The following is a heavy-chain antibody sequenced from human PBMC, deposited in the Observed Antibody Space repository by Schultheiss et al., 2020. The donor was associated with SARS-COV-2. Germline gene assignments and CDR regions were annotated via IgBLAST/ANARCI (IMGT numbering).Heavy chain of an antibody. CDR3: AREAIGRFDY. Sequence: GGSLRLSCAASGFTFSNAWMNWVRQAPGKGLEWVAVISYDGSNKYYADSVKGRFTFSRDNSKNTVFLQMNSLRADDTAVYYCAREAIGRFDYWGQGTLVTVSS. D-gene: IGHD2-2*02. J-gene: IGHJ4*02. CDR1: GFTFSNAW. V-gene: IGHV3-30*03. CDR2: ISYDGSNK.